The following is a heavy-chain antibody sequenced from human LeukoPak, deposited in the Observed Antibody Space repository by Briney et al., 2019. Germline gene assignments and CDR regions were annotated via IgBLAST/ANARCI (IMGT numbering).Heavy chain of an antibody. V-gene: IGHV3-7*03. Sequence: GGSLRLSCAASGFTFSNYWMSWVRQLPGKGLEWVANIKPDGSELYYVDSVKGRFTISRDNAKKSLYLQMNSLRAEDTAVYYCAKGGGFDWLNYYYMDVWGKGTTVIISS. J-gene: IGHJ6*03. D-gene: IGHD3-9*01. CDR1: GFTFSNYW. CDR3: AKGGGFDWLNYYYMDV. CDR2: IKPDGSEL.